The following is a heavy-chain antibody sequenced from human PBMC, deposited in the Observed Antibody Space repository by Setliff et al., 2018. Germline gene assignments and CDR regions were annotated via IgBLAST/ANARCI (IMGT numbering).Heavy chain of an antibody. J-gene: IGHJ4*02. CDR3: ARTGTYRYFDY. D-gene: IGHD1-1*01. V-gene: IGHV4-4*02. CDR2: INHSGTT. CDR1: GDSISSGNW. Sequence: PSETLSLTCAVSGDSISSGNWWSWVRQPPEKGLEWIGEINHSGTTYYNPSLKSRVTIFVDTSKNQFSLNLNSVTAADTAVYYCARTGTYRYFDYWGQGTQVTVSS.